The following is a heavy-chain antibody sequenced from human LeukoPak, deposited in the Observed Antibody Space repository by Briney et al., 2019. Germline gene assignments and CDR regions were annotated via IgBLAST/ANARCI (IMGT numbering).Heavy chain of an antibody. CDR1: GGSFSGYY. CDR2: INHSGST. J-gene: IGHJ4*02. V-gene: IGHV4-34*01. CDR3: ARYASHYGSGSYPFDY. D-gene: IGHD3-10*01. Sequence: PSETLSLTCAVYGGSFSGYYWSWTSQPPGKGLEWIGEINHSGSTNYNPSLKSRVTISVDTSKNQFSLKLSSVTAADTAVYYCARYASHYGSGSYPFDYWGQGTLVTVSS.